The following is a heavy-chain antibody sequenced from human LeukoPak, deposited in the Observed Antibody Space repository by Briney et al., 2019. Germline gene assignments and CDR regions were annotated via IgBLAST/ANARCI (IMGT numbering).Heavy chain of an antibody. Sequence: PGGSLRLSCGASGFPFSSHRMDGFRQAPGKGLKGVSSISSGNYDIYYAASVMGRFTISRDNAKNSLFLQMDRLRAEDTAVYYCARSRGPPTHFDYWGQGTLVTVSS. J-gene: IGHJ4*02. D-gene: IGHD6-25*01. V-gene: IGHV3-21*01. CDR1: GFPFSSHR. CDR2: ISSGNYDI. CDR3: ARSRGPPTHFDY.